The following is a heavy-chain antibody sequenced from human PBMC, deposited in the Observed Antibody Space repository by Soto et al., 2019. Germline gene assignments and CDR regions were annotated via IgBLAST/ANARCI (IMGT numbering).Heavy chain of an antibody. CDR3: ARCNGGSCSSAIDY. CDR2: ISGSGGST. Sequence: PGGSLRLSCAASGFTFSSYAMSWVRQAPGKGLEWVSAISGSGGSTYYADSVKGRFTISRDNSKNTLYLQMNDLRAEDTAVYYCARCNGGSCSSAIDYSGPGTLVTVSS. J-gene: IGHJ4*02. V-gene: IGHV3-23*01. D-gene: IGHD2-15*01. CDR1: GFTFSSYA.